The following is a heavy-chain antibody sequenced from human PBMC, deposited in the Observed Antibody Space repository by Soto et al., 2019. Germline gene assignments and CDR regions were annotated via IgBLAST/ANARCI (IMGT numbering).Heavy chain of an antibody. V-gene: IGHV4-61*01. Sequence: QVQLQESGPGLVRPSETLSLTCTVSGGSVSSGTYYWSWIRQPPGKGLEWIGYISYSATTNYNPSLKSRVTISVDTSKNQFSLNLSSETAADTALYYCARARFTMITVALDSWGQGTLVTVSS. CDR2: ISYSATT. D-gene: IGHD6-19*01. CDR1: GGSVSSGTYY. J-gene: IGHJ4*02. CDR3: ARARFTMITVALDS.